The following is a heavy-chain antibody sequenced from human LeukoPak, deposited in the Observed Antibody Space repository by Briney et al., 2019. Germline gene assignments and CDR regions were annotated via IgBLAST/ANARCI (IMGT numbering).Heavy chain of an antibody. V-gene: IGHV4-61*08. CDR1: GASVGSAGYY. D-gene: IGHD1-26*01. CDR2: IYYIRNT. J-gene: IGHJ4*02. CDR3: ARTQSQSGTYRYYFGY. Sequence: NPSETLSLTCTVSGASVGSAGYYWSWLRQPPGGGLEWIGYIYYIRNTNYNPSLKSRVTMSLDPSKNQFSLKLNSVTAADTAVYYCARTQSQSGTYRYYFGYWGQGTLVTVSS.